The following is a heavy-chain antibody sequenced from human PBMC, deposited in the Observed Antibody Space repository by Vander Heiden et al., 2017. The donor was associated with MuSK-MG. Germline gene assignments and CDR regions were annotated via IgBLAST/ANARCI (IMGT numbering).Heavy chain of an antibody. CDR2: IWYDGSNK. J-gene: IGHJ6*02. CDR3: ARDKGYYYDSSGYYYGYYYYYYGMDV. Sequence: QVQLVESGGGVVQPGRSLRLSCAASGFTFSSYGMHWVRQPPGKGLEWVAVIWYDGSNKYYADSVKGRFTISRDKAKNTLYLQMNSLRAEDTAVYYCARDKGYYYDSSGYYYGYYYYYYGMDVWGQGTTVTVSS. V-gene: IGHV3-33*01. CDR1: GFTFSSYG. D-gene: IGHD3-22*01.